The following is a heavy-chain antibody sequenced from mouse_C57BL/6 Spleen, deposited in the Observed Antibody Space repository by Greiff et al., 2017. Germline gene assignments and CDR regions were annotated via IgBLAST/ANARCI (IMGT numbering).Heavy chain of an antibody. J-gene: IGHJ3*01. D-gene: IGHD2-5*01. CDR3: VYSNYSSWFAY. CDR2: IYPRSGNT. CDR1: GYTFTSYG. Sequence: QVQLQQSGAELARPGASVKLSCKASGYTFTSYGISWVKQRTGQGLEWIGEIYPRSGNTYYNEKFKGKATLTADKSSSTAYMELRSLTSEDSAVYFCVYSNYSSWFAYWGQGTLVTVSA. V-gene: IGHV1-81*01.